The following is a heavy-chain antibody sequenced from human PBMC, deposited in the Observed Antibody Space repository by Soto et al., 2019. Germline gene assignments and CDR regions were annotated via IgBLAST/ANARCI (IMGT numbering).Heavy chain of an antibody. J-gene: IGHJ6*02. CDR3: ARRPNLEWRTYYGMDV. V-gene: IGHV4-39*01. CDR2: IYYSGST. D-gene: IGHD3-3*01. Sequence: SETLSLTCTVSGGSISSSSYYWGWIRQPPGKGLEWIGSIYYSGSTYYNPSLKSRVTISVDTSKNQFSLKLSSATAADTAVYYCARRPNLEWRTYYGMDVWGQGTTVTVSS. CDR1: GGSISSSSYY.